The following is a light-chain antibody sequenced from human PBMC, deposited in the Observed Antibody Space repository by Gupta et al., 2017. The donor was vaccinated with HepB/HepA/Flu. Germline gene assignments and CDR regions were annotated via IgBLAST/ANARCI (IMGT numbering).Light chain of an antibody. V-gene: IGKV2-30*01. CDR2: KVS. CDR3: MQGTHWDQGVFT. Sequence: DVVMTQSPLSLPVTLGQPASISCRSSQSLGYSDGNTYLNWFQQRPGQAPRRLIYKVSNRDSGGPDRYSGSGSGTDCTMKISRVDAEEVGVYYCMQGTHWDQGVFTFGGGTKVEIK. CDR1: QSLGYSDGNTY. J-gene: IGKJ4*01.